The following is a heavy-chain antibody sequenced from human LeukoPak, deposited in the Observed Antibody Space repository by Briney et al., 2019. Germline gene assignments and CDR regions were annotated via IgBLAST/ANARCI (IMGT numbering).Heavy chain of an antibody. V-gene: IGHV3-53*05. Sequence: GSLRLSCAASGFTVSSNYMSWVRQAPGKGLEWVSVIYSGGSTYYADSVKGRFTISRDNSKNTLYLQMNSLRAEDVALYYCAKDMADCTNGVCYAFDIWGQGTTVTVSS. CDR2: IYSGGST. J-gene: IGHJ3*02. D-gene: IGHD2-8*01. CDR3: AKDMADCTNGVCYAFDI. CDR1: GFTVSSNY.